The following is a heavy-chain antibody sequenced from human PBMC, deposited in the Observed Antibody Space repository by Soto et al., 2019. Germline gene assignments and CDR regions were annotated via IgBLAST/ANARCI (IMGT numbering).Heavy chain of an antibody. J-gene: IGHJ6*02. CDR1: GGSISSGDYY. CDR3: ARDRWNVVVPAARRGMDV. CDR2: IYYSGST. D-gene: IGHD2-2*01. V-gene: IGHV4-30-4*01. Sequence: SETLSLTCTVSGGSISSGDYYWSWIRQPPGKGLEWIGYIYYSGSTYYNPSLKSRVTISVDTSKNQFSLKLSSVTAADTAVYYCARDRWNVVVPAARRGMDVWGQGTTVTVSS.